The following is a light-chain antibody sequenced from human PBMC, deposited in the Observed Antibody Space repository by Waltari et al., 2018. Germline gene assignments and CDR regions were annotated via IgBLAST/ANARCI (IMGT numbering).Light chain of an antibody. J-gene: IGKJ2*01. V-gene: IGKV1-39*01. CDR1: QSVSDY. Sequence: DIQMTQSPSYLSASLGDRVTITCRASQSVSDYLNLYQQKPGKAPRLLIYTASSLQSGVPSTFSGSGSGIEFTLTISSLQIEDFATYYCQQSYTTPYTFGQGTKLEIK. CDR2: TAS. CDR3: QQSYTTPYT.